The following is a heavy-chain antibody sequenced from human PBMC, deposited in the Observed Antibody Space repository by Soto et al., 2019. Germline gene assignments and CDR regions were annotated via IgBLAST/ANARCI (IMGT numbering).Heavy chain of an antibody. CDR2: ISGSGDIT. CDR1: GFTFSSYA. V-gene: IGHV3-23*01. J-gene: IGHJ4*02. Sequence: EVQLLESGGGLVQPGGSLRLSCAASGFTFSSYAMRWVRQAPWKGLEWVSAISGSGDITYYADSVKGRFTVSRDTSKNTLYLQMNSLRAEDTAVYYCARRGSGSYYDYWGQGTLVTVSS. D-gene: IGHD1-26*01. CDR3: ARRGSGSYYDY.